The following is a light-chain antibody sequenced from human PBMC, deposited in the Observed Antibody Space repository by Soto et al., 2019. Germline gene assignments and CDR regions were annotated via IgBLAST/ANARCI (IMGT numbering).Light chain of an antibody. CDR3: QQRSDSIT. V-gene: IGKV3-11*01. J-gene: IGKJ5*01. CDR2: DAS. CDR1: HSVTTH. Sequence: IVLPQSPDTLSFSPGERATLCCWASHSVTTHLAWFQQRPGQTPRLLIYDASTRAPGIPARFSGRGSGADFTLTISSLGPEDFAVYYCQQRSDSITFGQGTRLEIK.